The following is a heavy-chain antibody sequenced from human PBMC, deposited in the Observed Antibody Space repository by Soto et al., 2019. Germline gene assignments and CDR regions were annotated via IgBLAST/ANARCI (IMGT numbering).Heavy chain of an antibody. V-gene: IGHV3-73*01. CDR3: GKDIWVAAPGSIDY. CDR2: IRSKANSYAT. D-gene: IGHD6-13*01. Sequence: PGGSLRLSCAASGFTFSGSAMHWVRQASGKGLEWVGRIRSKANSYATAYAASVKGRFTISRDDSKNTAYLQMNSLKTEDTAVYYCGKDIWVAAPGSIDYWGQGTLVTAPQ. J-gene: IGHJ4*02. CDR1: GFTFSGSA.